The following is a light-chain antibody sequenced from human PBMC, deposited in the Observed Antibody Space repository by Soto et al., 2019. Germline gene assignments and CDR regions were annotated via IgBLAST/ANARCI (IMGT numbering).Light chain of an antibody. CDR3: QQSYITPRT. CDR2: AAS. V-gene: IGKV1-39*01. Sequence: DIQVTQSPSSLSASVGDRVTITCRASQSVSNYLNWYQQKPGEAPKLLIYAASSLQRGVPSRFSGSGSGTDFTLTINSLQPEDFATFYCQQSYITPRTFGQGTKVEIK. CDR1: QSVSNY. J-gene: IGKJ1*01.